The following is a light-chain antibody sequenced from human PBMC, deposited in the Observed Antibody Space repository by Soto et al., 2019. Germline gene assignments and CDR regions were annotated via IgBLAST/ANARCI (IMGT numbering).Light chain of an antibody. Sequence: DSQMTQSPSCLSASVGDRVAISCRASHDISNYLAWYQQKPGKVPKLLIYGASTLQSGVPSRFSGSGSGTEFTLTISSLQPEDFATYYCQQLNNYPRTFGQGTKVDIK. J-gene: IGKJ1*01. CDR2: GAS. CDR3: QQLNNYPRT. V-gene: IGKV1-9*01. CDR1: HDISNY.